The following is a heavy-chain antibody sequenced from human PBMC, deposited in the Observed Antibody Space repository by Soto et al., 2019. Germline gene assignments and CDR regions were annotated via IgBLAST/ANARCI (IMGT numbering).Heavy chain of an antibody. D-gene: IGHD2-21*01. V-gene: IGHV4-59*11. CDR2: IYYSGST. J-gene: IGHJ2*01. Sequence: SETLSLTCTVSWGSISNHDWSWIRQHPGTGLEWIGYIYYSGSTNYNPTLQSRVTISVDTSKNQFSLKLSSVTAADTVLFYCASFFFQAEDGIRDL. CDR3: ASFFFQAEDGIRDL. CDR1: WGSISNHD.